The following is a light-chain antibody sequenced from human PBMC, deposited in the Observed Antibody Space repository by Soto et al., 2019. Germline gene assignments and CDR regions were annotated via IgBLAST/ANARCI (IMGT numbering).Light chain of an antibody. CDR2: DAS. Sequence: EIVLTQSPGTLSFSPGERATLSCRASQSIRKNLGWYQHKPGQAPRLLIDDASGRAAGVPDRFSGSGSGTDFTLSISGLEPEDGAVYYYQHYGGSSRTFGQGTKVEIK. J-gene: IGKJ1*01. CDR3: QHYGGSSRT. V-gene: IGKV3-20*01. CDR1: QSIRKN.